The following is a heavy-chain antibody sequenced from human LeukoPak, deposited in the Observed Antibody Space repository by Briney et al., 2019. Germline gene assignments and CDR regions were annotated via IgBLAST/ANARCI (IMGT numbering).Heavy chain of an antibody. V-gene: IGHV1-2*06. Sequence: ASVKVSCKASGYTLTDYYMHWVRQAPGQGLEWMGRINPNSGGTSYAQKFQGRVTMTRDTSTSTVYMELSSLRSEDTAVYYCASSLGSLLGGVFDYWGQGTLVTVSS. J-gene: IGHJ4*02. CDR1: GYTLTDYY. D-gene: IGHD3-16*01. CDR2: INPNSGGT. CDR3: ASSLGSLLGGVFDY.